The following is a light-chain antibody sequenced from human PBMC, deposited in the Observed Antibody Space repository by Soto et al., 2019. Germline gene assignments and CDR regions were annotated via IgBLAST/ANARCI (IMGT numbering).Light chain of an antibody. CDR2: WAS. CDR3: QQYYSDFFT. Sequence: DIVMTQSPEFLAVPLGERATINCKSSQSLLYSSNNKTSLAWYQHRPGQSPKMLIFWASARESGVPDRFSGSGSETDFTLSLSRLQAEAAAVYYCQQYYSDFFTFGQGTRLEIK. CDR1: QSLLYSSNNKTS. J-gene: IGKJ2*01. V-gene: IGKV4-1*01.